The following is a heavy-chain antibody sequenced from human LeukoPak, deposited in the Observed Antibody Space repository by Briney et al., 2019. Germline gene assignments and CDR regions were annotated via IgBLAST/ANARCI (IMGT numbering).Heavy chain of an antibody. D-gene: IGHD6-19*01. J-gene: IGHJ4*02. Sequence: GGSLRLSCAAPGFTFSSYAMSWVRQAPGKGLEWVAVISYDGSNKYYADSVKGRFTISRDNSKNTLYLQMNSLRAEDTAVYYCAKSSGWYVMGDYWGQGTLVTVSS. CDR1: GFTFSSYA. CDR3: AKSSGWYVMGDY. CDR2: ISYDGSNK. V-gene: IGHV3-30*18.